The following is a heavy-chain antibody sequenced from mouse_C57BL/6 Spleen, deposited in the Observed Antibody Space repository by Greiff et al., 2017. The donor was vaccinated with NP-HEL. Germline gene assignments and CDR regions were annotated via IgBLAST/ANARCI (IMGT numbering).Heavy chain of an antibody. J-gene: IGHJ1*03. Sequence: EVKVEESGGGLVQPGGSMKLSCVASGFTFSNYWMNWVRQSPEKGLEWVAQIRLKSDNYATHYAESVKGRFTISRDDSKSSVYLQMNNLRAEDTGIYYCTGIYYGSWPDWYFDVWGTGTTVTVSS. D-gene: IGHD2-2*01. CDR3: TGIYYGSWPDWYFDV. V-gene: IGHV6-3*01. CDR2: IRLKSDNYAT. CDR1: GFTFSNYW.